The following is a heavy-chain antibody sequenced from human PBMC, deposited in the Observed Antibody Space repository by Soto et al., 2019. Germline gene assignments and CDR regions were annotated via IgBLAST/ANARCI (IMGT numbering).Heavy chain of an antibody. V-gene: IGHV1-69*01. CDR3: ARQIRDTPMVPFDV. CDR1: RGTFNRYA. Sequence: QVQLVQSGAEVKKPGSSVKVSCLASRGTFNRYAINWVRQAPGHGLEWLGALVPQFGTPNYAQKFQDRVTIVADESTNPTSMELRGLTSDDTAVYYCARQIRDTPMVPFDVWGQGTLVTVSS. J-gene: IGHJ4*02. D-gene: IGHD5-18*01. CDR2: LVPQFGTP.